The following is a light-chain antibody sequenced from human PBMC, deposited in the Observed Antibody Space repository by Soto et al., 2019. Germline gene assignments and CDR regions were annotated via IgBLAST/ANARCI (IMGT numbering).Light chain of an antibody. J-gene: IGKJ2*01. V-gene: IGKV1-5*03. CDR2: KAI. CDR3: QRYNDFQYV. CDR1: QSISNW. Sequence: DIQMTQSPSTLSASVGDRVTITCRASQSISNWLAWYQQKPGKAPKLLIYKAINLQSGVPSRFSGSGSGTEFSLTISGLQPDDFETYYCQRYNDFQYVFGQGTKVDI.